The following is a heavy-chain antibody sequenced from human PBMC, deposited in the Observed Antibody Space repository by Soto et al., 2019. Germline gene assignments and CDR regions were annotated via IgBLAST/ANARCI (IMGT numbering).Heavy chain of an antibody. CDR2: IKPDGSEK. Sequence: XGSLRLSCAVSGCTFSTHWMTWVRQAPGKGLEWVANIKPDGSEKYYGDSVKGRFSISRDNSENSLYLQMNSLGVDDTAVYYCARGDGSGCPAVWGQGTLVTVSS. CDR3: ARGDGSGCPAV. CDR1: GCTFSTHW. D-gene: IGHD3-22*01. J-gene: IGHJ4*02. V-gene: IGHV3-7*03.